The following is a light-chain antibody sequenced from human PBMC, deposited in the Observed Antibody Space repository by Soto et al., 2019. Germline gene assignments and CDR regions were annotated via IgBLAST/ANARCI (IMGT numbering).Light chain of an antibody. Sequence: QSVLTQPPSASGSPGQSVTISCTGSSSDVGGSNYVSWYQQHPGKAPKLMIYEVSKRPSGVPDRLSGSKSGNTASLTVSGLQAEDEADSYCSSYGGSNTVVFGGGTKVTVL. J-gene: IGLJ2*01. CDR3: SSYGGSNTVV. V-gene: IGLV2-8*01. CDR1: SSDVGGSNY. CDR2: EVS.